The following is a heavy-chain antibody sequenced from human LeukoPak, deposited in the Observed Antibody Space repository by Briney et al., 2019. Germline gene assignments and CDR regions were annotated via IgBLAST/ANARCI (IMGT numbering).Heavy chain of an antibody. CDR3: ARGGSTVINFDY. Sequence: SETLSLTCSVSGGSISSTNYYWGWIRQPPGKGLEWIGSIYYSGSTYYNPSLKSRVTISVDTSKNQFSLKLSSVTAADTAVYYCARGGSTVINFDYWGQGTLVTVSS. J-gene: IGHJ4*02. V-gene: IGHV4-39*07. D-gene: IGHD4-17*01. CDR1: GGSISSTNYY. CDR2: IYYSGST.